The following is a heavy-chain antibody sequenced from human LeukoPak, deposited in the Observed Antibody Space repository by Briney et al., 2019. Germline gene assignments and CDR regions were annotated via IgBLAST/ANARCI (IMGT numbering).Heavy chain of an antibody. D-gene: IGHD3-22*01. CDR3: ARRYLHYYDSSGYVDY. V-gene: IGHV4-39*01. J-gene: IGHJ4*02. Sequence: PSQTLSLTCTVSGGSISSSSYYWGWIRQPPWKGLEWFGSIYYSGSTYYNPSLKSRVTISVDTSKNQFSLKLSSVTAADTAVYSCARRYLHYYDSSGYVDYWGQGTLVTVYS. CDR2: IYYSGST. CDR1: GGSISSSSYY.